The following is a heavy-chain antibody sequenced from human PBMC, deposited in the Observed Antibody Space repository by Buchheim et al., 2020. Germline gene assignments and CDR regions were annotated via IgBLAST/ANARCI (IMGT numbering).Heavy chain of an antibody. Sequence: EVQLVESGGGLVQPGGSLRLSCAASGFTFSSYWMSWVRQAPGKGLEWVANIKQDGSEKYYVDSVKGRFTISRDNAKNSLYLQMNSLRAEDTAVYYCARDDLRIMITFGGVICKGFDYWGQGTL. CDR1: GFTFSSYW. CDR2: IKQDGSEK. D-gene: IGHD3-16*02. J-gene: IGHJ4*02. CDR3: ARDDLRIMITFGGVICKGFDY. V-gene: IGHV3-7*01.